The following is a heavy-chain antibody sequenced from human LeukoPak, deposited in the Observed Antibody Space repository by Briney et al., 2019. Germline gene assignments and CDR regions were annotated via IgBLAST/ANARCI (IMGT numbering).Heavy chain of an antibody. J-gene: IGHJ5*02. CDR1: GFTFSSYG. CDR2: ISYDGSNK. V-gene: IGHV3-30*03. Sequence: GGSLRLSCAASGFTFSSYGMHWVRQAPGKGLEWVAVISYDGSNKYYADSVKGRFTISRDNSKNTLYLQMNSLRAEDTAVYYCARGRTVCSSTSCPRWWFDPWGQGTLVTVSS. CDR3: ARGRTVCSSTSCPRWWFDP. D-gene: IGHD2-2*01.